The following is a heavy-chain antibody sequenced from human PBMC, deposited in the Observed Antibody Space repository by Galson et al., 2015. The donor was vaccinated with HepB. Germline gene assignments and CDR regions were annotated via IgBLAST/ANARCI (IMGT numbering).Heavy chain of an antibody. Sequence: SLRLSCAASGFTFSSYAMSWVRQAPGKGLEWVSAISGSGGSTYYADSVKGRFTISGDTSKNQFSLKLNSVTAADTAIYYCARHGVPGAFDVWGQGTTVTVSS. J-gene: IGHJ3*01. V-gene: IGHV3-23*01. D-gene: IGHD3-16*01. CDR3: ARHGVPGAFDV. CDR2: ISGSGGST. CDR1: GFTFSSYA.